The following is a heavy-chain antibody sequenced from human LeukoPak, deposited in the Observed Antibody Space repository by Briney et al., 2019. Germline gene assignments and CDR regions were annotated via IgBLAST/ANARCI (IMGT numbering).Heavy chain of an antibody. D-gene: IGHD2-15*01. CDR1: GFTFSSYA. CDR2: ISYDGSNK. CDR3: AREGEVVVVAAGWFDP. V-gene: IGHV3-30-3*01. J-gene: IGHJ5*02. Sequence: GRSLRLSCAASGFTFSSYAMHWVRQAPGKGLEWVAVISYDGSNKYYADSVKGRFTISRDNSKNTLYLQMNSLRAEDTAVYYCAREGEVVVVAAGWFDPWGQGTLVTVSS.